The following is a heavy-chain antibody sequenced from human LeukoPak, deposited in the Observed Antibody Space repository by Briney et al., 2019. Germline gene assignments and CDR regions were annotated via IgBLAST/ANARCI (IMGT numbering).Heavy chain of an antibody. CDR1: GYTFTSYG. V-gene: IGHV1-18*01. Sequence: ASVKVSCKASGYTFTSYGISWVRQAPGQGLEWMGWISAYNGNTNYAQKLQGRVTMTTDTSTSTAYMELRSLRSDDTAVYYCARDRIIVVVPAAIIGFDYWGQGTLVTVSS. D-gene: IGHD2-2*02. J-gene: IGHJ4*02. CDR2: ISAYNGNT. CDR3: ARDRIIVVVPAAIIGFDY.